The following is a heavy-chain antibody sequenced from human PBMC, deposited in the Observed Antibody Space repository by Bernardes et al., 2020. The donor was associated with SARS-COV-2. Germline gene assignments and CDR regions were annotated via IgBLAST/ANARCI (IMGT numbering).Heavy chain of an antibody. J-gene: IGHJ4*02. CDR1: GYMFTTYG. CDR3: ARDVRYQWFGARFDY. Sequence: ASVKVSCMTSGYMFTTYGISWVRQAPGQGLEWMGWISPHNGNTNYAQKIQGRVTMTADPSTNTTYMELWSLTSDDTAVYYCARDVRYQWFGARFDYWGQGTLVTVSS. D-gene: IGHD3-10*01. V-gene: IGHV1-18*01. CDR2: ISPHNGNT.